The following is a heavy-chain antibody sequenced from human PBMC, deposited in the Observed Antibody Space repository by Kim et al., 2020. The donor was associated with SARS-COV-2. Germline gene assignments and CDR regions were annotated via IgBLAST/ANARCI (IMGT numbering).Heavy chain of an antibody. D-gene: IGHD3-22*01. Sequence: GGSLRLSCAASGFTFSSYAMHWVRQAPGKGLEWVAVISYDGSNKYYADSVKGRFTISRDNSKNTLYLQMNSLRAEDTAVYYCARDYYDSSGYSFGCDYWVQGTLVTVSS. CDR2: ISYDGSNK. CDR3: ARDYYDSSGYSFGCDY. CDR1: GFTFSSYA. J-gene: IGHJ4*02. V-gene: IGHV3-30-3*01.